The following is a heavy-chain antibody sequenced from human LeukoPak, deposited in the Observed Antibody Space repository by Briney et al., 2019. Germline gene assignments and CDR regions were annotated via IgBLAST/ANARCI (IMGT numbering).Heavy chain of an antibody. Sequence: SETLSLTCTVSGGSISSSSYYWGWIRQPPGKELEWIGSIHHSGSTYNNPSLKSRVTISVDTSKNQFSLKVSSVTAADTAVYYCARDGTYGGIGLDVWGKGTTVTVSS. D-gene: IGHD4-23*01. CDR2: IHHSGST. J-gene: IGHJ6*04. CDR1: GGSISSSSYY. V-gene: IGHV4-39*07. CDR3: ARDGTYGGIGLDV.